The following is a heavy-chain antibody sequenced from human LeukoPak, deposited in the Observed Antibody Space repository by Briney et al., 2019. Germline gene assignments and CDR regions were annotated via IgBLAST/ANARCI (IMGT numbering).Heavy chain of an antibody. CDR3: ARICSGGSCYNDAFHI. Sequence: GSLRLSCAASGFTFSSYSMNWVRQAPGKGLEWVSYISSSSSTIYYADSVKGRFTISRDNAKNSLYLQMNSLRVEDTAVYYCARICSGGSCYNDAFHIWGQGTMVTVSS. V-gene: IGHV3-48*04. CDR2: ISSSSSTI. J-gene: IGHJ3*02. CDR1: GFTFSSYS. D-gene: IGHD2-15*01.